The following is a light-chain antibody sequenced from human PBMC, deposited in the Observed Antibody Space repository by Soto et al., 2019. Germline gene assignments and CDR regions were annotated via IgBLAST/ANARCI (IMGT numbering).Light chain of an antibody. V-gene: IGLV2-8*01. CDR2: EVS. CDR1: SGDVGGYNY. Sequence: QSVLTQPPSASGSPGQSVNISCAGTSGDVGGYNYVSWYQQHPGKAPKLMIYEVSKRPSGVPDRFSGSKSGNTASLTVSGLQAEDEADYYCSSYAGSNNLGVFGTGTKVTVL. CDR3: SSYAGSNNLGV. J-gene: IGLJ1*01.